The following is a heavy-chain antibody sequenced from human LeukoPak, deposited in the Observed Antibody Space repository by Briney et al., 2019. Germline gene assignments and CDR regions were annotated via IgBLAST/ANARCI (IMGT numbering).Heavy chain of an antibody. CDR1: GDSVSGNSTA. V-gene: IGHV6-1*01. Sequence: SQTLSLTCAISGDSVSGNSTAYNWIRQSPSRGLEWLGRTYYRSKWYNDYAVSVKSRIIINPDTSKNQLSLQLKSVTPEDTAVYYCARGGQGDGYSADEAFDFWGQGTMVTVSS. CDR2: TYYRSKWYN. D-gene: IGHD5-24*01. CDR3: ARGGQGDGYSADEAFDF. J-gene: IGHJ3*01.